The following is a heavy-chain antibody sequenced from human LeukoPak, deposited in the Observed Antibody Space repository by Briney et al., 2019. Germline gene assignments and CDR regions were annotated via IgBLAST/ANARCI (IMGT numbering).Heavy chain of an antibody. V-gene: IGHV4-39*01. CDR3: ATLDGGYYGSVLY. J-gene: IGHJ4*02. CDR2: IYYSGST. D-gene: IGHD3-10*01. CDR1: GGSISSSSYY. Sequence: SETLSLTCTVSGGSISSSSYYWGWIRQPPGKGLEWIGSIYYSGSTYYNPSLKSRVTISVDTSKNQFSLKLSSVTAADTAVYYCATLDGGYYGSVLYWGQGTLVTVSS.